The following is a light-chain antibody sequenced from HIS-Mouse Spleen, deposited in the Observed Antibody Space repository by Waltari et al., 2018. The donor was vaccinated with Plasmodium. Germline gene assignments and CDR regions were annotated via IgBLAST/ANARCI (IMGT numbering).Light chain of an antibody. V-gene: IGKV1-39*01. Sequence: DIQMTQSPSSLSASVGDRVTITCRASQSISSYLNWYQQKPGKAPKLLIYAASSLQSGGPSSFSGSGSGTDFTLTISSLQPEDFATYYCQQSYSTWTFGHGTTVEIK. J-gene: IGKJ1*01. CDR3: QQSYSTWT. CDR2: AAS. CDR1: QSISSY.